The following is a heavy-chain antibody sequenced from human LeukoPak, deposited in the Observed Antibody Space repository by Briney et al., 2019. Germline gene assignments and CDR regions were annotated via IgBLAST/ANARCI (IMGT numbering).Heavy chain of an antibody. CDR1: GFTFSSYG. CDR3: ARGSVPTSGYRKGWYFDL. J-gene: IGHJ2*01. D-gene: IGHD6-13*01. Sequence: GGSLRLSCAASGFTFSSYGMHWVRQAPGKGLEWVAVISYDGSNKYYADSVKGRFTISRANAKNSLYLQMNSLRAEDTAVYYCARGSVPTSGYRKGWYFDLWGRGTLVTVSS. CDR2: ISYDGSNK. V-gene: IGHV3-30*03.